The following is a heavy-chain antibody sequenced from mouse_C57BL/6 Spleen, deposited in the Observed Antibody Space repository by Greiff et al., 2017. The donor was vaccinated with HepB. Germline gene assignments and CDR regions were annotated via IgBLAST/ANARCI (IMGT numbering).Heavy chain of an antibody. CDR1: GYSITSGYY. CDR2: ISYDGSN. Sequence: EVQLQESGPGLVKPSQSLSLTCSVSGYSITSGYYWNWIRQFPGNKLEWMGYISYDGSNNYNPSFKNRITITRDTSKNQYFLKLNSVTTEDTATYYCAKGKYEDYFDYWGQGTTLTVSS. CDR3: AKGKYEDYFDY. D-gene: IGHD2-14*01. V-gene: IGHV3-6*01. J-gene: IGHJ2*01.